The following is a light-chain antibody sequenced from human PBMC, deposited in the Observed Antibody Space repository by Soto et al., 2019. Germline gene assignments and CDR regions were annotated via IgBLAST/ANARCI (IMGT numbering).Light chain of an antibody. CDR1: QSISSW. J-gene: IGKJ4*01. CDR3: QQYNSYSILT. V-gene: IGKV1-5*03. CDR2: KAS. Sequence: DIQMTQSPSTLSAFVGDRVTITCRASQSISSWVAWYQQKPGKAPNLLIYKASTLQSGVPSRFSGSRSGTEFILTINSLQPDDFAPYYCQQYNSYSILTFGGGTKVEIK.